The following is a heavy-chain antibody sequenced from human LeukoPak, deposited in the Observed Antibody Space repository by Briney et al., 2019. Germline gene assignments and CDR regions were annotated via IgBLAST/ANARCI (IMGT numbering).Heavy chain of an antibody. CDR1: GFTFSTKS. CDR3: ASRDYFDY. V-gene: IGHV3-48*02. J-gene: IGHJ4*02. Sequence: SGGSQRLSCAVSGFTFSTKSMNWVRQAPGKGLEWVSYITADSGTTYYADSVKGRFTISRDNAKNSLYLQMNSLRDEDTAVYYCASRDYFDYWGQGTLVTVSS. CDR2: ITADSGTT.